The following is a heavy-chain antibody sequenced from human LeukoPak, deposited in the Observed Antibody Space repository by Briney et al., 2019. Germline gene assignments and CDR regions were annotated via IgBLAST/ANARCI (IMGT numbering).Heavy chain of an antibody. Sequence: PGGSLRLSCAASGFTFSTHDVNWVRQAPGKGLEWIGRIYTSGSTNYNPSLKSRVTMSVDTSKNQFSLKLSSVTAADTAVYYCAREALGIVDYWGQGTLVTVSS. CDR2: IYTSGST. D-gene: IGHD7-27*01. V-gene: IGHV4-4*07. J-gene: IGHJ4*02. CDR3: AREALGIVDY. CDR1: GFTFSTHD.